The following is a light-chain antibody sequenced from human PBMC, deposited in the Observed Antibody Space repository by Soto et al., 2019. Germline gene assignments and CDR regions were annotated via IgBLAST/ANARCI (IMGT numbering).Light chain of an antibody. CDR2: EVD. V-gene: IGLV2-23*02. CDR1: SGDIGSYNL. Sequence: QSALTQPASLSGSPGQSITIAWAGTSGDIGSYNLVSWYQQHPGKVPKVMIYEVDKRPSGVSNRFSGSKSGNTASLTISGLQAEDEADYYCWAYAGSNSYVFGTGTKVTVL. J-gene: IGLJ1*01. CDR3: WAYAGSNSYV.